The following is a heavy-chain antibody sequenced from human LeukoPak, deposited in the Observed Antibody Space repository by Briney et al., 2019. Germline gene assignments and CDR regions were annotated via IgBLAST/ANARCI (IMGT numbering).Heavy chain of an antibody. V-gene: IGHV4-39*07. CDR1: GGSISSSSYY. J-gene: IGHJ4*02. CDR2: INHSGST. CDR3: ARGLRRGYSYGGDFDY. Sequence: SETLSLTCTVSGGSISSSSYYWSWIRQPPGKGLEWIGEINHSGSTNYNPSLKSRVTISVDTSKNQFSLKLSSVTAADTAVYYCARGLRRGYSYGGDFDYWGQGTLVTVSS. D-gene: IGHD5-18*01.